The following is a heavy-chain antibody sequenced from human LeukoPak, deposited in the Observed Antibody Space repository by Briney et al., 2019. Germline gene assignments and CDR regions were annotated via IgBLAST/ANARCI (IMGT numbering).Heavy chain of an antibody. CDR3: AHEKWEPFDY. CDR2: IYWDDDK. J-gene: IGHJ4*02. Sequence: TLSLTCTVSGYSISSGYYWGWIRQPPGKALEWLALIYWDDDKRYSPSLKSRLTITKDTSKNQVVLTMTNMDPVDTATYYCAHEKWEPFDYWGQGTLVTVSS. V-gene: IGHV2-5*02. CDR1: GYSISSGYYW. D-gene: IGHD1-26*01.